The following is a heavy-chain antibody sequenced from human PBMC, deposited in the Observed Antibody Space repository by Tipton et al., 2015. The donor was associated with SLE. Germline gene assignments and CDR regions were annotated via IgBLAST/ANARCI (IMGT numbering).Heavy chain of an antibody. CDR2: IYYSGST. J-gene: IGHJ3*02. Sequence: TLSLTCTVSGGSISGYYWSWIRQPPGKGLEWIGYIYYSGSTNYNPSLKSRVTMSVDTSKNQFSLKLSSVTAADTAVYYCVRDVDIVATMGHSRAFDIWGQGTMVTVSS. CDR3: VRDVDIVATMGHSRAFDI. V-gene: IGHV4-59*12. CDR1: GGSISGYY. D-gene: IGHD5-12*01.